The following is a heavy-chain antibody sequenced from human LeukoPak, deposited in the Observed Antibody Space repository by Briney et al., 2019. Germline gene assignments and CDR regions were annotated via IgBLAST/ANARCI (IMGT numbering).Heavy chain of an antibody. CDR2: TSGSGGST. CDR3: ARGGSGYYPAALDY. D-gene: IGHD3-3*01. J-gene: IGHJ4*02. CDR1: GFTFSSYA. V-gene: IGHV3-23*01. Sequence: GGSLRLSCAASGFTFSSYAMSWVRQAPGKGLEWVSATSGSGGSTYYADSVKGRFTISRDNSKNTLYLQMNSLRAEDTAVYYCARGGSGYYPAALDYWGQGTLVTVSS.